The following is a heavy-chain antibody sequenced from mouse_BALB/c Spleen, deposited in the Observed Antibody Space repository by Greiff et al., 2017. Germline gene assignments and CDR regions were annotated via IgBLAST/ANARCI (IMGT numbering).Heavy chain of an antibody. CDR1: GFSLTGYG. V-gene: IGHV2-6-7*01. J-gene: IGHJ1*01. CDR3: ARGCDVGHWYFDV. CDR2: IWGDGST. Sequence: VQLQQSGPGLVAPSQSLSITCTVSGFSLTGYGVNWVRQPPGKGLEWLGMIWGDGSTDYNSALKSRLSISKDNSKSQVFLEMNSLQTDDTARYYCARGCDVGHWYFDVWGGGTTVSVSS.